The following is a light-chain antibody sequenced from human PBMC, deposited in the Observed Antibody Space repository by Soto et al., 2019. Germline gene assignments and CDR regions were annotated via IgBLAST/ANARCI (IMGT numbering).Light chain of an antibody. J-gene: IGKJ1*01. CDR3: QQYGSSPEK. CDR1: QSVSSY. CDR2: GAS. Sequence: EIVMTQSPATLSVSPGERATLSCRASQSVSSYLAWYQQKPGQAPRLLIYGASSRATGIPDRFSGSGSGTDFTLTISRLEPEDFAVYYCQQYGSSPEKFGQGTKVDIK. V-gene: IGKV3-20*01.